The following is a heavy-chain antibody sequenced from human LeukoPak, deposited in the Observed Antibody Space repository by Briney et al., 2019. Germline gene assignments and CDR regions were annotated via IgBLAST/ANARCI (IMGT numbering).Heavy chain of an antibody. V-gene: IGHV4-34*01. D-gene: IGHD3-3*01. CDR3: ARAGGYYDLWSGYYTGAYFDY. CDR1: GGSFSGYY. CDR2: INHSGST. Sequence: SSETLSLTCAVYGGSFSGYYWSWIRQPPGKGLEWIGEINHSGSTNYNPSLKSRVTISVDTSKNQFSLKLSSVTAADTAVYYCARAGGYYDLWSGYYTGAYFDYWGQGTLVTVSS. J-gene: IGHJ4*02.